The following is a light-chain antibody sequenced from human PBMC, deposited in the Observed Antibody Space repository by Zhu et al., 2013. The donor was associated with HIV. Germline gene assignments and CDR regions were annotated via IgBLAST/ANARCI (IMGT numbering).Light chain of an antibody. V-gene: IGKV1-5*01. CDR3: QQSSSPPLT. Sequence: DIQMTQSPSTLSASVGDRVTITCRASQSISNYLAWYQQKPGKAPRLLIYDTSSLEGGVPSRFSGSGSETDFTLSISSLQPEDFATYYCQQSSSPPLTFGGGTKVEIK. CDR1: QSISNY. CDR2: DTS. J-gene: IGKJ4*01.